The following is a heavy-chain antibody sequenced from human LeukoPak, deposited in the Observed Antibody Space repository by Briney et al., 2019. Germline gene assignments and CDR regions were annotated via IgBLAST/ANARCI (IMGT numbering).Heavy chain of an antibody. Sequence: QPSESLTLSCAVSGFTFSNDWMHWIRQVPGKGLGLLSRGNSDGSITTYADSVKGRFTTSRDTAKNPLYRQMNSRRAEDTAVYYCTAVGYWGRGTLVTVSS. J-gene: IGHJ4*02. CDR1: GFTFSNDW. CDR2: GNSDGSIT. D-gene: IGHD1-26*01. CDR3: TAVGY. V-gene: IGHV3-74*01.